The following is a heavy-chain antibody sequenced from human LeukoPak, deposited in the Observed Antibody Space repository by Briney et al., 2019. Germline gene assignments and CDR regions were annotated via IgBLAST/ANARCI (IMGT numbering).Heavy chain of an antibody. CDR3: ARDGRGFSAFDI. V-gene: IGHV1-3*01. CDR1: GYTFTSYA. CDR2: INAGNGNT. Sequence: ASVKVSCKASGYTFTSYAMHWVRQAPGQRLEWMGWINAGNGNTKYSQKFQGRVTITRDTSASTAYMELSSLRSEDTAVYYCARDGRGFSAFDIWGQGTMVTVSS. J-gene: IGHJ3*02. D-gene: IGHD3-22*01.